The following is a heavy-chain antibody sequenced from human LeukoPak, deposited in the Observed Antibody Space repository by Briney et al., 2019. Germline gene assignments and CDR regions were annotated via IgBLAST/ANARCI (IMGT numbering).Heavy chain of an antibody. CDR1: GGSISSSSYY. CDR2: IYYSGST. J-gene: IGHJ4*02. V-gene: IGHV4-39*07. D-gene: IGHD3-9*01. Sequence: SETLSLTCTVSGGSISSSSYYWGWIRQPPGKGLEWIGSIYYSGSTYYNPSLKSRVTISVDTSKNQFSLKLSSVTAADTAVYYCARDRLRYFDWLGYWGQGTLVTVSS. CDR3: ARDRLRYFDWLGY.